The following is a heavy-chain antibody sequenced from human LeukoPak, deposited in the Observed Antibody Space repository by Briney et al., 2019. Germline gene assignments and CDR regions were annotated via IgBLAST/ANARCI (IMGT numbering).Heavy chain of an antibody. CDR2: IDNSSSST. V-gene: IGHV3-48*04. Sequence: GGSLTLSCVASGFTFSDYTMNWVRQAPGKGLGWISYIDNSSSSTYYADSVKGRFTISRDNAKNSLYLQMSSLRAEDTAIYYCARGPPLFDPWGQGTLVTVSS. CDR3: ARGPPLFDP. CDR1: GFTFSDYT. J-gene: IGHJ5*02.